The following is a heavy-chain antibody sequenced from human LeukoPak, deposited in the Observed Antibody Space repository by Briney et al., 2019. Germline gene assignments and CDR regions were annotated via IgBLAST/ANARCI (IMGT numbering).Heavy chain of an antibody. CDR3: ARAIYGSGSTWSGA. CDR2: IYYSGST. Sequence: SETLSLTCTVWGGSISSYYWSGIRQPPGKGLEWMGYIYYSGSTNYNPSLKSRVTISVDTSKTQFSLKLSSVTAADTAVYYCARAIYGSGSTWSGAWGQGSLVTVS. J-gene: IGHJ5*02. D-gene: IGHD3-10*01. V-gene: IGHV4-59*08. CDR1: GGSISSYY.